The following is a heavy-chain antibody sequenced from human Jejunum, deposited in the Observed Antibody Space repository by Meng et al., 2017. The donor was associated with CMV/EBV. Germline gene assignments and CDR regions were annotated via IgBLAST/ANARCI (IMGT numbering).Heavy chain of an antibody. V-gene: IGHV4-39*07. CDR2: MYYSGST. Sequence: QLQLQESGPGLVKPSETLSLTCTVSGGSVSSSCSYWGWIRQPPGKGLEWIGSMYYSGSTYYNPSLKSRVTISVDTSKNQFSLKLSSVTAADTAVYYCATKPKILSRLITGWEAVESGLYFDYWGQGTLVTVSS. CDR1: GGSVSSSCSY. CDR3: ATKPKILSRLITGWEAVESGLYFDY. D-gene: IGHD1-20*01. J-gene: IGHJ4*02.